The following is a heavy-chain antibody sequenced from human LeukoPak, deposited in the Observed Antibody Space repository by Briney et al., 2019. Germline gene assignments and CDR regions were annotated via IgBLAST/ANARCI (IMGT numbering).Heavy chain of an antibody. CDR3: AREPVAAAAPYGWFDP. V-gene: IGHV1-69*05. D-gene: IGHD6-13*01. Sequence: SVKVSCKASGGTFSSYAISWVRQAPGQGLEWMGGIIPIFGTANYAQKFQGRVTITTDESMSTAYMELSSLRSEDTAVYYCAREPVAAAAPYGWFDPWGQGTLVTVSS. CDR1: GGTFSSYA. CDR2: IIPIFGTA. J-gene: IGHJ5*02.